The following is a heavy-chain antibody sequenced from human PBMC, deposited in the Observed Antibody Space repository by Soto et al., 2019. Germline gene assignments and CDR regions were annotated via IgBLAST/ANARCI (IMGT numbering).Heavy chain of an antibody. CDR1: GYSFTSHD. CDR3: AREVGATLRIWDY. V-gene: IGHV1-18*04. D-gene: IGHD1-26*01. J-gene: IGHJ4*02. CDR2: ISGYSGNT. Sequence: QIQLVQSGAEVKKSGASVKVSCKASGYSFTSHDINWVRQAPGQGLEWMGWISGYSGNTDYSQKFQGRLTVTTDTSTSTAYMELRSLRSDDTAVYYCAREVGATLRIWDYWGQGTLVTVSP.